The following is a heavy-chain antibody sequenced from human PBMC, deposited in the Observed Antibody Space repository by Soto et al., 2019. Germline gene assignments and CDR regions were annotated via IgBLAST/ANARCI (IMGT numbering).Heavy chain of an antibody. J-gene: IGHJ4*02. D-gene: IGHD2-2*02. Sequence: QGHLVQSGDEVKTPGASVRISCAASGYTFGRYAIHWLRQSHGQRLEWMGWINGGDGNTYSPQKFQSRVTITRDTSADTAYVELRSLSPEDTAVYYCATAIYATPFDHWGQGTMVTVSA. CDR1: GYTFGRYA. V-gene: IGHV1-3*01. CDR2: INGGDGNT. CDR3: ATAIYATPFDH.